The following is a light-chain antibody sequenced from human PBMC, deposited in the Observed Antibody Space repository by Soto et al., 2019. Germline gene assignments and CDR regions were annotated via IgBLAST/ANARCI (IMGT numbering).Light chain of an antibody. Sequence: DVVMTQSPLSLPVTLGQPASISCRSSQSLVYSDGNTSLNWFQQRPGQSPRRLIYKVSNRDCGVPDRLSCSGSRTVFTRNISRLEAEDAGVCCCMQGTHWPYTFGQGTKVEIK. V-gene: IGKV2-30*01. CDR1: QSLVYSDGNTS. J-gene: IGKJ2*01. CDR2: KVS. CDR3: MQGTHWPYT.